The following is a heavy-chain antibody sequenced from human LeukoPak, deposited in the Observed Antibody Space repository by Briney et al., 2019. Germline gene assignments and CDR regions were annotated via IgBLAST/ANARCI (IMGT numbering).Heavy chain of an antibody. J-gene: IGHJ4*02. V-gene: IGHV3-23*01. CDR1: GFTFSSYA. Sequence: GGSLRLSCAASGFTFSSYAMSWVRQAPGKGLEWVSGVSGSGDSSNYADSVKGRFTVSRDNSKNTLYLQMNSLRAEDTAVYYCANRNYYDSSDYYYLYYFDFWGQGTLVTVSS. CDR3: ANRNYYDSSDYYYLYYFDF. CDR2: VSGSGDSS. D-gene: IGHD3-22*01.